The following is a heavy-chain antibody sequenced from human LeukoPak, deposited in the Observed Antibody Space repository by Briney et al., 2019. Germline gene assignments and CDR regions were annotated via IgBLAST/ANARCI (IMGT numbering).Heavy chain of an antibody. V-gene: IGHV1-69*04. D-gene: IGHD1-26*01. CDR2: IIPILGIA. CDR3: ASGYVTSGSTYYYYGMDV. Sequence: SVKVSCRASGGTFSSYAISWVRQAPGQGLEWMGRIIPILGIANYAQKFQGRVTITADKSTSTAYMELSSLRSEDTAVYYCASGYVTSGSTYYYYGMDVWGQGTTVTVSS. J-gene: IGHJ6*02. CDR1: GGTFSSYA.